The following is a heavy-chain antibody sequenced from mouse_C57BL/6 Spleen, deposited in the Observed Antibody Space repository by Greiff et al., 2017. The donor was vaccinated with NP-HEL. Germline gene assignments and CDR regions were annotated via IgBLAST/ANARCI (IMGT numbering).Heavy chain of an antibody. J-gene: IGHJ4*01. Sequence: DVMLVESGGGLVKPGGSLKLSCAASGFTFSSYAMSWVRQTPEKRLEWVATISDGGSYTYYPDNVKGRFTISRDNAKNNLYLQMSHLKSEDTAMYYCARDRGGSYAMDYWGQGTSVTVSS. CDR2: ISDGGSYT. CDR3: ARDRGGSYAMDY. V-gene: IGHV5-4*01. CDR1: GFTFSSYA.